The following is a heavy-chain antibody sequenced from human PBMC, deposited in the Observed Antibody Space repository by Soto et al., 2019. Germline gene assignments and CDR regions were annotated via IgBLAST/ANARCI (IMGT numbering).Heavy chain of an antibody. Sequence: SETNSVTSTVADGNISNIGCYWGWINKPPGKGLEWIGSIYYSGSTYYNPSLKSRVTISVDTSKNQFSLKLSSVTAADTAVYYCARRAGIVVPTANYYYYYMDVWGKGTTVTVSS. J-gene: IGHJ6*03. CDR3: ARRAGIVVPTANYYYYYMDV. CDR2: IYYSGST. V-gene: IGHV4-39*07. D-gene: IGHD2-2*01. CDR1: DGNISNIGCY.